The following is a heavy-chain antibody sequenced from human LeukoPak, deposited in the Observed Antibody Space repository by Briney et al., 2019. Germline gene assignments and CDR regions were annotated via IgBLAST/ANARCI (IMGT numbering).Heavy chain of an antibody. D-gene: IGHD6-13*01. CDR1: GYTLTELS. J-gene: IGHJ4*02. CDR3: ATWARSSSWYFFDY. V-gene: IGHV1-24*01. Sequence: ASVKVSCKVSGYTLTELSMHWVRQAPGKGLEWMGGFDPEDGETIYAQKFQGRVTMTEDTSTNTAYMELSSLRSEDTAVYYCATWARSSSWYFFDYWGQGTLVTVSS. CDR2: FDPEDGET.